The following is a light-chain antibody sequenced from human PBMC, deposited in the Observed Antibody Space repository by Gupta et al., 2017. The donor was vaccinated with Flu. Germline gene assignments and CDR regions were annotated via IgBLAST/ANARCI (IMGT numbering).Light chain of an antibody. V-gene: IGKV3-11*01. Sequence: EVILTQSPATLSLSPGERAVLGCRASRSVSPPIAWYQQNRGQAPRLLMFDASRRADGVPARFSGSGSGTDFTLIISTLEHEDFAVYYCQQRSDMPMYTFGQGTKLEIK. J-gene: IGKJ2*01. CDR1: RSVSPP. CDR2: DAS. CDR3: QQRSDMPMYT.